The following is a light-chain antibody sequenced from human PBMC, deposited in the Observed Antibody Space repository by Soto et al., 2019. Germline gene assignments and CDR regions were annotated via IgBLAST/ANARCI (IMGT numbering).Light chain of an antibody. V-gene: IGKV3-11*01. CDR2: NTS. Sequence: EIVLTQSPFTLPLSPGERATLSCRASQSVCSYLAWYQQKPGQAPRLLIYNTSNRATGIPARFSGIGSGTDFTLTIRSLEPEDFAVYYCQQRSNWPLTFGQGTRLEIK. J-gene: IGKJ5*01. CDR1: QSVCSY. CDR3: QQRSNWPLT.